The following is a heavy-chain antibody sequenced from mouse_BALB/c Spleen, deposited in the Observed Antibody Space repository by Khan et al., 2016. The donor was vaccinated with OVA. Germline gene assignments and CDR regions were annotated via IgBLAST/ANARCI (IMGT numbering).Heavy chain of an antibody. D-gene: IGHD1-1*01. CDR2: ISPNNDGS. J-gene: IGHJ3*01. CDR3: LRSLYYYGSAYEGFAY. Sequence: EVKLMESGPELVKPGASVKMSCKASGYTFTSYVMHWVKQKPGQGLEWIGYISPNNDGSKYNEKFRGKATPPSDKSSSTAYMVLSSLTYEDSAVYYCLRSLYYYGSAYEGFAYWGQGTLVTVSA. CDR1: GYTFTSYV. V-gene: IGHV1S136*01.